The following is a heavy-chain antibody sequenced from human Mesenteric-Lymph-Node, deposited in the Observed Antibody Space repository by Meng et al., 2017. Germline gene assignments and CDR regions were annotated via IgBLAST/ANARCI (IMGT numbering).Heavy chain of an antibody. Sequence: ASVKVSCKASGYTFTSYGISWVREVPGQGLEWMGWISAYNGNTNYAQKLQGRVTMTTDTSTSTAYMELRSLRSDDTAVYYCAREFPDYYGSGSSDYWGQGTLVTVSS. V-gene: IGHV1-18*01. J-gene: IGHJ4*02. CDR3: AREFPDYYGSGSSDY. CDR1: GYTFTSYG. D-gene: IGHD3-10*01. CDR2: ISAYNGNT.